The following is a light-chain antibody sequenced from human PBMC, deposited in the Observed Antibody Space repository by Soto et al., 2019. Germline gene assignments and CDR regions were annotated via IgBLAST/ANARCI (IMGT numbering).Light chain of an antibody. CDR2: DAS. V-gene: IGKV1-5*01. CDR3: QQYNNYPRT. Sequence: DIQITQSPSTLSSSVPDRFTITCRASESIRTWLAWYQHKPGKAPKFLIYDASTLESGVPSRFSGSGSGTEFTLTISSLQPDDFATYYCQQYNNYPRTFGQGTKVDIK. J-gene: IGKJ1*01. CDR1: ESIRTW.